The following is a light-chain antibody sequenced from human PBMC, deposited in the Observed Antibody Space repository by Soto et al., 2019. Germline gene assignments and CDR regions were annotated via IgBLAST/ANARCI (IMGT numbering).Light chain of an antibody. Sequence: EIVLTQSPATLSLSPGERATLSCRASQSVSSYIAWYQQKTGQAPRLLIYDASNRATGIPARFSGSGSGTDFTLTISSLEPEDFALYYCQQRSNWPRTFGQGTKVEIK. CDR1: QSVSSY. CDR2: DAS. J-gene: IGKJ1*01. V-gene: IGKV3-11*01. CDR3: QQRSNWPRT.